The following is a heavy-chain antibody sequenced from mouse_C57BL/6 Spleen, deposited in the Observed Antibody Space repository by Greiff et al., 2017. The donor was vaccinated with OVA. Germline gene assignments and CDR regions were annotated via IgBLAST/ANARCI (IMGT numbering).Heavy chain of an antibody. CDR2: INPNNGGT. Sequence: VQLKESGPELVKPGASVKIPCKASGYTFTDYNMDWVKQSHGKSLEWIGDINPNNGGTNYNQKFKGKATLTVDKSSSTAYMELRSLTSEDTAVYYCARLGLGRREFAYWGQGTLVTVSA. V-gene: IGHV1-18*01. D-gene: IGHD4-1*01. CDR3: ARLGLGRREFAY. J-gene: IGHJ3*01. CDR1: GYTFTDYN.